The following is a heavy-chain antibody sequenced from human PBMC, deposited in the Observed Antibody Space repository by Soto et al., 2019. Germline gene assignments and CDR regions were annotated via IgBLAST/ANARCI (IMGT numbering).Heavy chain of an antibody. CDR2: ISGSGGST. D-gene: IGHD3-16*02. Sequence: GFLRQSCAAARCTERSYTSRWVRQPHGKGLEWVSAISGSGGSTYYADSVKGRFTISRDNSKNTLYLQMNSLRAEDTAVYYRAKDPMWGSYRLPPHWLDPWGQGTLVTVSS. J-gene: IGHJ5*02. CDR1: RCTERSYT. V-gene: IGHV3-23*01. CDR3: AKDPMWGSYRLPPHWLDP.